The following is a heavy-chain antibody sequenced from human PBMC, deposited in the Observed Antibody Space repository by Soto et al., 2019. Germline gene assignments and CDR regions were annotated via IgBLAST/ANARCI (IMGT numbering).Heavy chain of an antibody. Sequence: SETLSLTCTVSGGSISRGGSYWSWIRQYPGKGLEWIGYSSYSGTTYYNPSLKSRVTISLDTSKNQFSLKLSSVTAADTAVYYCARGGYYYYGASGYYRFFDSWGQGTLVTVSS. CDR1: GGSISRGGSY. CDR2: SSYSGTT. D-gene: IGHD3-22*01. V-gene: IGHV4-31*03. CDR3: ARGGYYYYGASGYYRFFDS. J-gene: IGHJ4*02.